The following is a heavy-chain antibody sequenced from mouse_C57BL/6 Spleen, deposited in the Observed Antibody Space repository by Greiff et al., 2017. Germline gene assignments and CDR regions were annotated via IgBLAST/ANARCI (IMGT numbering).Heavy chain of an antibody. Sequence: VQLQQPGAELVKPGASVKMSCKASGYTFTSYWITWVKQRPGQGLEWIGRIDPEDGETKYAPKFQGKATITADTSSNTAYLQLSSLTSEDTAVYYCARSYGNYDAMDYWGQGTSVTVSS. D-gene: IGHD2-1*01. J-gene: IGHJ4*01. CDR2: IDPEDGET. CDR3: ARSYGNYDAMDY. CDR1: GYTFTSYW. V-gene: IGHV14-2*01.